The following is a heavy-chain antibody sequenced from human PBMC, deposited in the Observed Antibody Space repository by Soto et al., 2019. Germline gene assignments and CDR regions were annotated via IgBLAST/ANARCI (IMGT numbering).Heavy chain of an antibody. J-gene: IGHJ6*04. D-gene: IGHD2-15*01. CDR3: APPPTPVLKYSSFVLDV. CDR1: GYTLTESS. Sequence: ASVKVSCKVSGYTLTESSMHWVRPAPGKGLEWMGGFDPEDGETIYAQKFQGRVTMTEDTTPDTAYIDLSSLRSEATAVYYCAPPPTPVLKYSSFVLDVWGKGTRVTVPS. V-gene: IGHV1-24*01. CDR2: FDPEDGET.